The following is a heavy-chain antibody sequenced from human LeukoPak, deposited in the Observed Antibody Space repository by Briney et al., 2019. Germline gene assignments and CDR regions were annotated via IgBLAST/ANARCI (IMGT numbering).Heavy chain of an antibody. CDR3: ARVSYYGSGDYSRGSSRYFDY. D-gene: IGHD3-10*01. CDR2: INSGSTYT. CDR1: GFTFSDYY. V-gene: IGHV3-11*06. J-gene: IGHJ4*02. Sequence: GGSLRLSCAVSGFTFSDYYMSWIRQAPGKGLEGVSYINSGSTYTNYADSVKGRFTVSRDNAKNSLYLQMNSLSAEDTAIYYCARVSYYGSGDYSRGSSRYFDYWGQGTLVTVSS.